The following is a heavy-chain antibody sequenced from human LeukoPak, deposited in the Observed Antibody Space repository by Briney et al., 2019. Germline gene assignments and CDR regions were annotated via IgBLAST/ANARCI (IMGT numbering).Heavy chain of an antibody. CDR1: GFTFSSHA. CDR2: ISGSGGST. J-gene: IGHJ4*02. CDR3: AKDEDGHTDIVVVVAAV. D-gene: IGHD2-15*01. Sequence: PGGSLRLSCPASGFTFSSHAMSWVRQAPGKGLEWVSAISGSGGSTYYADSVKGRFTISRDNSKNTLYLQMNSLRAEDTAVYYCAKDEDGHTDIVVVVAAVWGQGTLVTVSS. V-gene: IGHV3-23*01.